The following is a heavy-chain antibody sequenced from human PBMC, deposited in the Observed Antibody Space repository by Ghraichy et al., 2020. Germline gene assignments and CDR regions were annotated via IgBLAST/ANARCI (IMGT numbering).Heavy chain of an antibody. J-gene: IGHJ4*02. CDR2: ISSSGSTI. CDR3: ARSFGVVINPQSIYFDY. CDR1: GFTFSSYE. D-gene: IGHD3-3*01. V-gene: IGHV3-48*03. Sequence: GGSLRLSCAASGFTFSSYEMNWVRQAPGKGLEWVSYISSSGSTIYYADSVKGRFTISRDNAKNSLYLQMNSLRAEDTAVYYCARSFGVVINPQSIYFDYWGQGTLVTVSS.